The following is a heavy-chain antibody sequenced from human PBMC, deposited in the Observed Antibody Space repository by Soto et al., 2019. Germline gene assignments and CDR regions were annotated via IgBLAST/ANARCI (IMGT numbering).Heavy chain of an antibody. Sequence: SETLSLTCAVYGGSLIDYYWSWIRQPPGKGLEWIGKINRSGSTNYNPPLKSRVTISVDTSNDQFSLHLSSVTAADTAVYYCAGSLSGSYFWFDPWGLGTLVTVSS. CDR2: INRSGST. CDR1: GGSLIDYY. V-gene: IGHV4-34*01. J-gene: IGHJ5*02. CDR3: AGSLSGSYFWFDP. D-gene: IGHD3-10*01.